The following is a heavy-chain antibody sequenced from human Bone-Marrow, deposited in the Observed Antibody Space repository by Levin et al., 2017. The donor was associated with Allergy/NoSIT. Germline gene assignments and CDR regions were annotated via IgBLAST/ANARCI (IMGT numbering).Heavy chain of an antibody. D-gene: IGHD4-17*01. J-gene: IGHJ5*02. CDR3: ARGHGDYSSNWFDP. Sequence: PGGSLRLSCAASGFTFRSYSMSWVRQAPGKGLEWVSSITSYSSYIEYADAVKGRFTISRDNAKSSLYLQMNSLRVEDTAVYYCARGHGDYSSNWFDPWGQGTLVTVSS. CDR2: ITSYSSYI. CDR1: GFTFRSYS. V-gene: IGHV3-21*01.